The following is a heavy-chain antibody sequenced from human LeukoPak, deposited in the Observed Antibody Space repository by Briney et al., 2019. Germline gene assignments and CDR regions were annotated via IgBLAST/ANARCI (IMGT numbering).Heavy chain of an antibody. V-gene: IGHV3-33*06. CDR3: AKDQSTLGFDY. J-gene: IGHJ4*02. D-gene: IGHD2-2*01. CDR2: IWYDGSNK. Sequence: AGGSLRLSCAASGFTFSSYGMHWVRQAPGKGLEWVAVIWYDGSNKYYADSVKGRFTISRDNSKNTLYLQMNSLRAEDTAVYYCAKDQSTLGFDYWGQGTLVTVSS. CDR1: GFTFSSYG.